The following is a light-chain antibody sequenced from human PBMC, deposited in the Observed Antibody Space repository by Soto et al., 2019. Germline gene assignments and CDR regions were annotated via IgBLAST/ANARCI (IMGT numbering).Light chain of an antibody. CDR3: QQYKNWPPWT. Sequence: EIVMTQSPSTLPVSPGERATLSCRASEDLNTNLAWYQQRPGQPPRLLMYGASTRATGVAARITGSGSGTDLTLTISSLQFEDSAVYFCQQYKNWPPWTFGQGTKVDTK. J-gene: IGKJ1*01. CDR1: EDLNTN. CDR2: GAS. V-gene: IGKV3-15*01.